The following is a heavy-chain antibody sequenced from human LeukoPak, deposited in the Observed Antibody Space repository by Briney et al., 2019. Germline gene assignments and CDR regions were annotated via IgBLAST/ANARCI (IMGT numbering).Heavy chain of an antibody. V-gene: IGHV3-23*01. J-gene: IGHJ4*02. CDR3: ARHRSSWLIDY. CDR1: GFTFNTYA. CDR2: ISDSGGNT. Sequence: GGSLRLSCAASGFTFNTYAMSWVRQAPWERLQWVSGISDSGGNTYYADSVRGRFTISRDNSKNTLYLQMNSLRAEDTAVYYCARHRSSWLIDYWGQGALVTVSS. D-gene: IGHD6-6*01.